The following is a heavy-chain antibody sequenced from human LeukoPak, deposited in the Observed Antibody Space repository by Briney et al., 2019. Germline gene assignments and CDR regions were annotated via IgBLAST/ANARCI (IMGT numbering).Heavy chain of an antibody. Sequence: SETLSLTCAVYGGSFSGYYWSWIRQPPGKGLEWIGEINHSGSTNYNPSLKSRVTISVDTSKNQSSLKLSSVTAADTAVYYCANSWYYYDSSGLPKSDAFDRWGQGTLVTVSS. V-gene: IGHV4-34*01. CDR1: GGSFSGYY. D-gene: IGHD3-22*01. J-gene: IGHJ3*01. CDR2: INHSGST. CDR3: ANSWYYYDSSGLPKSDAFDR.